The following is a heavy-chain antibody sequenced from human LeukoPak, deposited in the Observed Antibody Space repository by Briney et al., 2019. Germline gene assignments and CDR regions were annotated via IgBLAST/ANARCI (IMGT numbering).Heavy chain of an antibody. CDR2: IIPIFGTA. D-gene: IGHD2-2*01. J-gene: IGHJ5*02. CDR1: GGTFSSYA. CDR3: ARDRRNLYCSSTSCFNNWFGP. V-gene: IGHV1-69*13. Sequence: ASVKVSCKASGGTFSSYAISWVRQAPGQGLEWMGGIIPIFGTANCAQKFQGRVTITADESTSTAYMELSSLRSEDTAVYYCARDRRNLYCSSTSCFNNWFGPWGQGTLVTVSS.